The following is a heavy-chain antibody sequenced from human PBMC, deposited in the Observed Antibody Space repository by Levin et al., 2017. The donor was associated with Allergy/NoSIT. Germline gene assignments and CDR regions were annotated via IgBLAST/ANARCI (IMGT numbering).Heavy chain of an antibody. CDR1: GGSISSSSYY. D-gene: IGHD2-2*01. Sequence: SQTLSLTCTVSGGSISSSSYYWGWIRQPPEKGLEWIGSIYYSGSTYYNPSLKSRVTISVDTSKNQFSLKLSSVTAADTAVYYCARHRTPAATALFDYWGQGTLVTVSS. CDR3: ARHRTPAATALFDY. V-gene: IGHV4-39*01. CDR2: IYYSGST. J-gene: IGHJ4*02.